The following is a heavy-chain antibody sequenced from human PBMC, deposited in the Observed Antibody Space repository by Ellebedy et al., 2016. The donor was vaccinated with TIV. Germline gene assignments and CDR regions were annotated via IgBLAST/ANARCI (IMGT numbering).Heavy chain of an antibody. D-gene: IGHD6-19*01. CDR1: DFAFSSFG. J-gene: IGHJ4*02. V-gene: IGHV3-33*03. Sequence: GESLKISCVASDFAFSSFGMHWVRQTPGKGLEWVAAIWYDGNNKYYADSVKGRFSISRDNSKNTLYLQMTSLRATDTAVYYCGKDWGGGAVAPHSHWGQGTLVTVSS. CDR2: IWYDGNNK. CDR3: GKDWGGGAVAPHSH.